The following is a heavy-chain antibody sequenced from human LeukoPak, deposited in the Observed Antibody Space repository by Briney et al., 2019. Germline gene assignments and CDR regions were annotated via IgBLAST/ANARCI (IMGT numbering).Heavy chain of an antibody. CDR2: IYGTGST. D-gene: IGHD3-22*01. CDR1: GGSISSHY. V-gene: IGHV4-59*08. Sequence: SETLSLTCTVSGGSISSHYWSWIRQPPGKGLEWIGYIYGTGSTNYNPSLTSRVTISVDTSKNQFSLKLTSVSAADTAVYYCARQLSAAFYYGSSAYHFDYWGQGTLVTVSS. CDR3: ARQLSAAFYYGSSAYHFDY. J-gene: IGHJ4*02.